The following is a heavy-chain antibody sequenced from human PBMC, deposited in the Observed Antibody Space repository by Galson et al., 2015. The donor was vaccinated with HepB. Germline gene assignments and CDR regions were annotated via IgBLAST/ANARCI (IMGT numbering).Heavy chain of an antibody. D-gene: IGHD4-11*01. CDR2: TYYRSKWYS. CDR1: GDSVSRNSAA. J-gene: IGHJ4*02. CDR3: ARDRTDPLTNFYFDN. V-gene: IGHV6-1*01. Sequence: CAISGDSVSRNSAAWNWIRQSPSGGLEWLGRTYYRSKWYSDYAVPVQSRITINADTSKNQFSLHLKYVTPEDTAVYYCARDRTDPLTNFYFDNWGQGTLVTVSS.